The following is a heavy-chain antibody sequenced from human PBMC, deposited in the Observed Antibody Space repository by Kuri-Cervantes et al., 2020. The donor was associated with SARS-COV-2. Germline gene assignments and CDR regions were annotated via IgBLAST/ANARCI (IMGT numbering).Heavy chain of an antibody. CDR3: ARQGTGYYGSGSYYYYYYGMDV. CDR2: IYYSGST. D-gene: IGHD3-10*01. CDR1: GGSISSYY. Sequence: GSLRLSCTVSGGSISSYYWSWIRQPPGKGLKWIGYIYYSGSTNYNPSLKSRVTISVDTSKNQFSLKLSSVTAADTAVYYCARQGTGYYGSGSYYYYYYGMDVWGQGTTVTVSS. J-gene: IGHJ6*02. V-gene: IGHV4-59*01.